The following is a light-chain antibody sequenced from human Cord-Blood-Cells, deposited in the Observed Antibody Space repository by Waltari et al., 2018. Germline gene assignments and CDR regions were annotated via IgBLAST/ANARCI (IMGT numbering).Light chain of an antibody. CDR3: SSYTSSSTLVV. Sequence: QSALTQPASVSGSPGQSSTISCTGTSSDVGGYNYVSWYQQHPGKAPKLRIYEVSNRPSGVCNRYPGSKTGNTASLTISGLQAEDEADYYCSSYTSSSTLVVFGTGTKVTVL. CDR2: EVS. J-gene: IGLJ1*01. V-gene: IGLV2-14*01. CDR1: SSDVGGYNY.